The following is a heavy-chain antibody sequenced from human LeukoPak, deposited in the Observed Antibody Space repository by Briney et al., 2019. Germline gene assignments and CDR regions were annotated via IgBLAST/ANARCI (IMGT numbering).Heavy chain of an antibody. V-gene: IGHV3-48*03. J-gene: IGHJ6*03. CDR3: ARLQLDYYYYYMDV. CDR1: GFTFSSYE. Sequence: PGGSLRLSCAASGFTFSSYEMNWVRQAPGKGLEWVSYISSSGSTIYYADSVKGRFTISRDNAKNSLYLQMNSLRAEDTAVYYCARLQLDYYYYYMDVWGNGTTVTVSS. D-gene: IGHD6-13*01. CDR2: ISSSGSTI.